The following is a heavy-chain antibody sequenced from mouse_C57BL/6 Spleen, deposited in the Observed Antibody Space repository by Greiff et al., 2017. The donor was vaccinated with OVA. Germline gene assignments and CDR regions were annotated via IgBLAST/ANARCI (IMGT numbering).Heavy chain of an antibody. CDR1: GYTFTDYY. CDR3: ASDSSGYGDFDY. J-gene: IGHJ2*01. V-gene: IGHV1-19*01. Sequence: EVQLQQSGPVLVKPGASVKMSCKASGYTFTDYYMNWVKQSHGKSLEWIGVINPYNGGTSYNQKFKGKATLTVDKSSSTAYMELNSLTSEDSAVYYCASDSSGYGDFDYWGQGTTLTVSS. CDR2: INPYNGGT. D-gene: IGHD3-2*02.